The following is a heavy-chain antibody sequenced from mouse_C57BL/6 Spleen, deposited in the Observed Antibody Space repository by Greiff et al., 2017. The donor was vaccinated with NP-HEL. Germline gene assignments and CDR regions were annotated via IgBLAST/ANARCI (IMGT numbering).Heavy chain of an antibody. J-gene: IGHJ1*03. Sequence: QVHVKQSGAELARPGASVKLSCKASGYTFTSYGISWVKQRTGQGLEWIGEIYPRSGNTYYNEKFKGKATLTADKSSSTAYMELRSLTSEDSAVYFCARTEGGTWYFDVWGTGTTVTVSS. CDR1: GYTFTSYG. CDR3: ARTEGGTWYFDV. D-gene: IGHD1-1*02. CDR2: IYPRSGNT. V-gene: IGHV1-81*01.